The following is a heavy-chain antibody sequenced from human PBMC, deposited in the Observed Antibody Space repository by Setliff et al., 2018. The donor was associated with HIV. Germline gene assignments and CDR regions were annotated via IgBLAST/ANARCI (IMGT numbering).Heavy chain of an antibody. CDR2: MYYSGST. V-gene: IGHV4-39*01. Sequence: PSETLSLTCTVSGGSISTGYYYWGWIRQPPGKGLEWIGNMYYSGSTSYNPSLKRRVTISVDTSKNQFSLKLSPVTAADTAVYYCARGKWLPDYWGQGTLVTVSS. CDR1: GGSISTGYYY. D-gene: IGHD6-19*01. CDR3: ARGKWLPDY. J-gene: IGHJ4*02.